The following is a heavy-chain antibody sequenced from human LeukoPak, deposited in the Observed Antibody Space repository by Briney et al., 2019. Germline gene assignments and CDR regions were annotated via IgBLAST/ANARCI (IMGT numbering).Heavy chain of an antibody. Sequence: SETLSLTCTVSGGSTSSYYWSWIRQPPGKGLEWIGYIYYSGSTNYNPSLKGRVTISVDTSKNQFSLKLSSVTAADTAVYYCARVFRSSSHHAPTPSGQSLDYYYYYMDVWGKGTTVTVSS. CDR2: IYYSGST. D-gene: IGHD4-23*01. CDR1: GGSTSSYY. CDR3: ARVFRSSSHHAPTPSGQSLDYYYYYMDV. V-gene: IGHV4-59*01. J-gene: IGHJ6*03.